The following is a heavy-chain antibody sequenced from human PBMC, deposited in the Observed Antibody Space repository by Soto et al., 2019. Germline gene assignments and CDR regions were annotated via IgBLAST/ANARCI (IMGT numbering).Heavy chain of an antibody. CDR3: AKDRVPNDSSGYYSILTES. J-gene: IGHJ5*02. CDR2: ISGNKMTT. D-gene: IGHD3-22*01. V-gene: IGHV3-23*01. Sequence: PGGSLRLSCVASGFSFSEYGMSWVRQTPQKTLDWVASISGNKMTTFYPDSVKGRFFISRDNSDNTLHLQMNSLRDDDTAIYYCAKDRVPNDSSGYYSILTESWGQGTVVTVSS. CDR1: GFSFSEYG.